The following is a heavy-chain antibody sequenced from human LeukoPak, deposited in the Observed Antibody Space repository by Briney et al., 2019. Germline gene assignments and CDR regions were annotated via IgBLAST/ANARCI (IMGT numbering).Heavy chain of an antibody. CDR1: GFTFGSYW. CDR2: INTDGGST. Sequence: GGSLRLSCAASGFTFGSYWMHWVRQAPGKGLVWVSRINTDGGSTTYADSVKGRFTISRDNAKNTLYLQMNSLRAEDTAVYHCAKDRVYSSGSRDAFDIWGQGTTVTVSS. V-gene: IGHV3-74*01. CDR3: AKDRVYSSGSRDAFDI. D-gene: IGHD3-10*01. J-gene: IGHJ3*02.